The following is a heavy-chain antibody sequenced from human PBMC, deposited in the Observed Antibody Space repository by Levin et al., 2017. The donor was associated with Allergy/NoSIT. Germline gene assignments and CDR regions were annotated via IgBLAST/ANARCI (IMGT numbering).Heavy chain of an antibody. D-gene: IGHD5-12*01. CDR3: ARGYSGYDPGVFDY. CDR2: ISSSSSYI. CDR1: GFTFSSYS. J-gene: IGHJ4*02. Sequence: LSLTCAASGFTFSSYSMKWVRPAPGKGLEWVSSISSSSSYIYYADSVKGRFTISRDNAKNSLYLQMNSLRDEDTAVYYCARGYSGYDPGVFDYWGQGTLVTVSS. V-gene: IGHV3-21*01.